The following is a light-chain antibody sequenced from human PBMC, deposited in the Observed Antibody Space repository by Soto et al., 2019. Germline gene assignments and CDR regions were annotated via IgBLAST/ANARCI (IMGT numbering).Light chain of an antibody. V-gene: IGKV3-15*01. J-gene: IGKJ1*01. Sequence: ILMTQSPATLSVSPGERATLSCRASQSVNSDLAWYQQKPGQAPRLLIYGASTRATGIPARFRGSGSGTDFTLTISSLQSEDFAVYYCQQYNQWPPWTFGQGTKVDI. CDR2: GAS. CDR1: QSVNSD. CDR3: QQYNQWPPWT.